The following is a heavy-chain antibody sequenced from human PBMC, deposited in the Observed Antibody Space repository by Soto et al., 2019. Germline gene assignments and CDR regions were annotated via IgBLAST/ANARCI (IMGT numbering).Heavy chain of an antibody. V-gene: IGHV3-30*18. Sequence: QVQLVESGGGVVQPGRSLRLSCAASGFTFSSYGMHWVRQAPGKGLEWVAVISYDGSNKYYADSVKGRFTISRDNSKKTLYLQMNSLRAEDTAVYYCAKVGDSSGYTYYFDYWGQGTLVTVSS. CDR2: ISYDGSNK. D-gene: IGHD3-22*01. CDR1: GFTFSSYG. J-gene: IGHJ4*02. CDR3: AKVGDSSGYTYYFDY.